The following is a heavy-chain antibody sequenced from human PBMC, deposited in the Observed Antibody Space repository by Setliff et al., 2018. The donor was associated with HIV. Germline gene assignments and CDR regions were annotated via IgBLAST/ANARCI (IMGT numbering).Heavy chain of an antibody. CDR1: GYTFIDKY. J-gene: IGHJ4*02. V-gene: IGHV1-69-2*01. CDR3: VLCSTGASRFDY. Sequence: ASVKVSCKASGYTFIDKYMHWVRQAPGKGLHWMGRIDPENDETKYSQKFQVRFTMTADRSTDTAYMELSGLRSEDTAIYYCVLCSTGASRFDYWGQGTLVTVSS. D-gene: IGHD4-17*01. CDR2: IDPENDET.